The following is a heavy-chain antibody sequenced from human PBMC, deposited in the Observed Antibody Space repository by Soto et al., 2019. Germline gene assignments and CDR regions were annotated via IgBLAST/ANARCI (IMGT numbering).Heavy chain of an antibody. J-gene: IGHJ4*02. CDR1: GFSLSTSGVG. CDR3: AHQYDILTRFFYFDY. CDR2: IYWDDDK. Sequence: KESGPTLVKPTQTLTLTCTFSGFSLSTSGVGVGWIRQPPGKALEWLALIYWDDDKRYSPSLKSRLTITKDTSKNQVVLTMTNMDPVDTATYYCAHQYDILTRFFYFDYWGQGTLVTVSS. D-gene: IGHD3-9*01. V-gene: IGHV2-5*02.